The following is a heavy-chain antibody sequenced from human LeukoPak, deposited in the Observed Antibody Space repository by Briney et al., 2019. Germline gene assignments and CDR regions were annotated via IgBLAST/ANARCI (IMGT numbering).Heavy chain of an antibody. CDR2: MNPNSGNT. V-gene: IGHV1-8*01. CDR3: ARRNPSRPGAFDI. CDR1: GYTFTSYD. D-gene: IGHD6-6*01. Sequence: GASVKVSCKASGYTFTSYDINWVRQATGQGLEWMGWMNPNSGNTGYAQKFQGRVTMTRNTSISTAYMELSSLRSEDTAVYYCARRNPSRPGAFDIWGQGTMVTVSS. J-gene: IGHJ3*02.